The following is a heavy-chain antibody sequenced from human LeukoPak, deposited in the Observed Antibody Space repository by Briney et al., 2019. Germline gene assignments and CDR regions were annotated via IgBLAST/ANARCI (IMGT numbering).Heavy chain of an antibody. CDR3: VTAAHFDY. CDR1: GYRVTNYW. Sequence: GESLKISCKASGYRVTNYWVCWVRQMPGKGLEWMGMIYAGDADTRYSPSFQGQVTISVDKSISTAYLQWSSLKASDTAMYYCVTAAHFDYWGQGTLVTVSS. J-gene: IGHJ4*02. V-gene: IGHV5-51*01. D-gene: IGHD6-13*01. CDR2: IYAGDADT.